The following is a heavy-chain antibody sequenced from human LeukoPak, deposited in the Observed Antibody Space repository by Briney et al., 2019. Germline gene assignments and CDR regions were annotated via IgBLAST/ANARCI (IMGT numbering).Heavy chain of an antibody. CDR3: ARSTSSSEGLWFDP. CDR2: INPNSGGT. CDR1: GYTFTCYY. V-gene: IGHV1-2*04. J-gene: IGHJ5*02. D-gene: IGHD6-13*01. Sequence: ASVKVSCKASGYTFTCYYMHWVRQAPGQGLEWMGWINPNSGGTNYAQKFQGWVTMTRDTSISTAYMELSRLRSDDTAVYYCARSTSSSEGLWFDPWGQGTLVTVSS.